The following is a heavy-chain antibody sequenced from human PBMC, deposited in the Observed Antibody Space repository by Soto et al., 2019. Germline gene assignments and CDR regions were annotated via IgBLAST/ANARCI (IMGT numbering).Heavy chain of an antibody. J-gene: IGHJ6*02. V-gene: IGHV3-23*01. D-gene: IGHD3-10*01. CDR3: AKDWFGDYPSYYGMDV. Sequence: GGSLRLSCAASGFTFSSYAMSWVRQAPGKGLEWVSAISGSGGSTYYADSVKGRFTISRDNSKNTLYLQMNSLRAEDTAVYYCAKDWFGDYPSYYGMDVWGQGTTVTVSS. CDR2: ISGSGGST. CDR1: GFTFSSYA.